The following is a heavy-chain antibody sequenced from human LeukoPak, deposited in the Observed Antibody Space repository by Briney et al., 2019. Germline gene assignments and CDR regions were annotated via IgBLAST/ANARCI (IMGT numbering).Heavy chain of an antibody. D-gene: IGHD3-10*01. CDR1: GGSISSYY. Sequence: SETLCLTCTASGGSISSYYWSWIRQPPGKGLEWIGYIYHSGSTYYNPSLKSRVTISVDRSTNQFSLKLSSVTAADTAVYYWARGSLWDWFDPWGQGTLVTVSS. V-gene: IGHV4-59*12. J-gene: IGHJ5*02. CDR3: ARGSLWDWFDP. CDR2: IYHSGST.